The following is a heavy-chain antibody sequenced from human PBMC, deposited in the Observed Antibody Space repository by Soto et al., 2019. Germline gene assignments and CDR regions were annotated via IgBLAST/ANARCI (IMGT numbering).Heavy chain of an antibody. D-gene: IGHD2-15*01. CDR1: GFTFRSYA. V-gene: IGHV3-30*04. J-gene: IGHJ6*02. CDR3: VRDTGYCSGGTCYSSHDMDV. CDR2: ISYDGRNK. Sequence: GGSLRLSCAASGFTFRSYAKHWVRQAPGKGLGWGAVISYDGRNKYYADSVKGRFTISRDNSKNTLYLEMNSLRVEDTAAYHCVRDTGYCSGGTCYSSHDMDVWGQGTTVTVSS.